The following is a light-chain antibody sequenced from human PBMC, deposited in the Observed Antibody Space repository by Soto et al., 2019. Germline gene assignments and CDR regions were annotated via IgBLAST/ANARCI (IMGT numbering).Light chain of an antibody. Sequence: QSVLTQPPSVSGAPGQRVTISCTGTSSNIGAGYAVHWYQQLPGTAPKLLIYNNDNRPSGVPDRISASNSGTSAALAITELQAEDEAHYYCQSYDDGLSGSVFGGGTKVTVL. CDR2: NND. J-gene: IGLJ2*01. CDR3: QSYDDGLSGSV. V-gene: IGLV1-40*01. CDR1: SSNIGAGYA.